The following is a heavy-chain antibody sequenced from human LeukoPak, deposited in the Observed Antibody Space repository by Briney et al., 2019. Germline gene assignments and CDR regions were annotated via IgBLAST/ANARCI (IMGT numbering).Heavy chain of an antibody. V-gene: IGHV3-74*01. D-gene: IGHD4-17*01. CDR2: INSDGSST. CDR3: ARDRLLTMTTATNNWFDP. CDR1: GFTFSSYW. J-gene: IGHJ5*02. Sequence: GGSLRLSCAASGFTFSSYWMHWVRQAPGKGLVWVSRINSDGSSTSYADSVKGRFTISRDNAKNTLYLQMNSLRAEDTAVYYCARDRLLTMTTATNNWFDPWGQGTLVTVSS.